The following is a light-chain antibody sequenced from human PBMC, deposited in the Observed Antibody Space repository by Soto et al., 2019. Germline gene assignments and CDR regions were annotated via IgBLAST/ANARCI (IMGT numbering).Light chain of an antibody. CDR3: DSFTSSRAYV. Sequence: QSVLTQPASVSGSPGQSITISCTGTSSDVGGYDYVSWYQQQSGKAPKLIIYEVSRRPSGVSNRFSGSKSGNTASLTISGLQADDEADYYCDSFTSSRAYVFGVGTKVTVL. CDR2: EVS. CDR1: SSDVGGYDY. V-gene: IGLV2-14*01. J-gene: IGLJ1*01.